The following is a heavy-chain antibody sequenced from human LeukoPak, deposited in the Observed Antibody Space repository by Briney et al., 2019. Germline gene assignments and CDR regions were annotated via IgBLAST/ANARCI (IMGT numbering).Heavy chain of an antibody. CDR2: IKQDGSVK. CDR1: GFTFSSYW. D-gene: IGHD3-3*01. Sequence: GGSLRLSCAASGFTFSSYWMSWVRQAPGKGLEWVANIKQDGSVKYYVDSVKGRFTISRDNAKNSLYLQMNSLRAEDTAVYYCARDRVSDSWSGWYYYGMDVWGQGTTVTVSS. V-gene: IGHV3-7*01. J-gene: IGHJ6*02. CDR3: ARDRVSDSWSGWYYYGMDV.